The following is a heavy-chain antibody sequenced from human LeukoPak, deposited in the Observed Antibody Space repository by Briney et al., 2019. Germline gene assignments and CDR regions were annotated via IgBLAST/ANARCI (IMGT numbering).Heavy chain of an antibody. J-gene: IGHJ4*02. Sequence: GGSLRLSCAASGFTFTTYGMHWVRRAPGKGLEWLAFIRYDGSNKYYADSVKGRFTISRDNSKNTLYLQMNSLRAEDTAVYYCAKDPGFKSYGFFFGYWGQGTLVTVSS. V-gene: IGHV3-30*02. CDR2: IRYDGSNK. CDR3: AKDPGFKSYGFFFGY. CDR1: GFTFTTYG. D-gene: IGHD5-18*01.